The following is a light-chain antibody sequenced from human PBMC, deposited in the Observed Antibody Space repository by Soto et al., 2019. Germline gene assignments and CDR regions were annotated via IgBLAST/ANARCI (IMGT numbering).Light chain of an antibody. CDR1: SSDVGGYNY. Sequence: QPALTQPRSVSGSPGQSVTISCTGTSSDVGGYNYVSWYQQHPGQAPKLMIYDVTKRPSGVPDRFSGSKSGNTASLSISGLQAEDEADYYCCSYGGGYTPLLFGGGTKVTVL. CDR2: DVT. J-gene: IGLJ2*01. CDR3: CSYGGGYTPLL. V-gene: IGLV2-11*01.